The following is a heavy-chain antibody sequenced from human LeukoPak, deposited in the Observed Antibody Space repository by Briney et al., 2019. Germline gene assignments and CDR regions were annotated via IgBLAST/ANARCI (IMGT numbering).Heavy chain of an antibody. V-gene: IGHV3-48*02. D-gene: IGHD3-22*01. J-gene: IGHJ4*02. Sequence: GGSLRLSCAASGFIFSDYNMNWVRQAPGKGLEWVSYISSGSGTIYYADSVRGRFTISRDNVKDSLHLQMHCLTDEDSAVYYCAREPPGNYDSSGDYYAYFDWWGQGTLVTVSS. CDR3: AREPPGNYDSSGDYYAYFDW. CDR2: ISSGSGTI. CDR1: GFIFSDYN.